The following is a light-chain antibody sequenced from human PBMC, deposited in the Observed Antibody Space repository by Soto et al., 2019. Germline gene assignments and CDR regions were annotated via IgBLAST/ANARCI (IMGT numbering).Light chain of an antibody. V-gene: IGKV3-15*01. CDR3: QDYNSWPPFT. J-gene: IGKJ4*01. Sequence: EMVLMQSPGTLSLSPGDRATLSCRASQSISNSLAWYQQKPGHSPRLLIYGASTRATGVPARFSGSGSGTDFTLPISSLQSEDFAVYYCQDYNSWPPFTFGGGTKLEIK. CDR2: GAS. CDR1: QSISNS.